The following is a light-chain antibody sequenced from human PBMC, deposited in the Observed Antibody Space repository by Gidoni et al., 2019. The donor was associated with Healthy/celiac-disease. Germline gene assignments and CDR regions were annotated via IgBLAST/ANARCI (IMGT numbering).Light chain of an antibody. CDR2: GAS. Sequence: EIVMTQSPATLSVSPGESSTLSCRASQSVSSNLAWYQQKPGQAPRLLIYGASTRATGIPARFSGSGSGTEFTLTISSLQSEDFAVYYCQQYNNWPPGYTFXXXTKLEIK. V-gene: IGKV3-15*01. CDR3: QQYNNWPPGYT. J-gene: IGKJ2*01. CDR1: QSVSSN.